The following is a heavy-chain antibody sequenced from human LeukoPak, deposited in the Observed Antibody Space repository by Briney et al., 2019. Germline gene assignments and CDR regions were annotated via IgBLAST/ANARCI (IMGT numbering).Heavy chain of an antibody. D-gene: IGHD3-22*01. J-gene: IGHJ6*03. CDR3: ARAGRYYYDSSGYTTPYYYYYMDV. Sequence: GAPVKVSCKASGYTFTGYYMHWVRQAPGQGLEGVGRINSNSGGTNYAQKLQGRVTITRHTSISTAYMELSRLRSDDTAVYYCARAGRYYYDSSGYTTPYYYYYMDVWGKGTTVTVSS. V-gene: IGHV1-2*06. CDR2: INSNSGGT. CDR1: GYTFTGYY.